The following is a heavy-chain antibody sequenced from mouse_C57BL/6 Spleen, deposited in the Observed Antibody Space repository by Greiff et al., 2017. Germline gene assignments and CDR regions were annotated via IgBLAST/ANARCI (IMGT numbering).Heavy chain of an antibody. CDR2: IDPETGGT. D-gene: IGHD4-1*01. CDR1: GYTFTDYE. J-gene: IGHJ2*01. Sequence: QVHVKQSGAELVRPGASVTLSCKASGYTFTDYEMHWVKQTPVHGLEWIGAIDPETGGTTYNQKFKGKAILTADKSSSTAYMELRSLTSEDSAVYYCTRDRTGTGWGQGTTLTVSS. CDR3: TRDRTGTG. V-gene: IGHV1-15*01.